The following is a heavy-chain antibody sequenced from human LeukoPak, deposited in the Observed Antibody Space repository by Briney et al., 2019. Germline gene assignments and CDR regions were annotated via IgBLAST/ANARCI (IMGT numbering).Heavy chain of an antibody. CDR2: IRQDESER. V-gene: IGHV3-7*01. D-gene: IGHD3-9*01. J-gene: IGHJ2*01. CDR1: GFSFSSYW. Sequence: GGSLRLSCEGSGFSFSSYWMTWVRQLPGKGPEWVANIRQDESERYFADSVKGRFTISRDNAKKSVYLHMSSLRAEDTALYYCAGSDTTGYLPREWDYWYFDLWGRGTLVTVSS. CDR3: AGSDTTGYLPREWDYWYFDL.